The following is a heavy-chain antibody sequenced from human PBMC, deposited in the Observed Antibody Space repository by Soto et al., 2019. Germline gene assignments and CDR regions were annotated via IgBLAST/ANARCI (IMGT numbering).Heavy chain of an antibody. V-gene: IGHV3-21*01. CDR1: GFTFSSYS. Sequence: GSLRLSCAASGFTFSSYSMDWVRQAPGKGLEWVSSISSSSSYIYYADSVKGRFTISRDNAKNSLYLQMNSLRAEDTAVYYCARDEVWTGTTVANYYYYYGMDVWGQGTTVTVSS. CDR2: ISSSSSYI. J-gene: IGHJ6*02. CDR3: ARDEVWTGTTVANYYYYYGMDV. D-gene: IGHD1-1*01.